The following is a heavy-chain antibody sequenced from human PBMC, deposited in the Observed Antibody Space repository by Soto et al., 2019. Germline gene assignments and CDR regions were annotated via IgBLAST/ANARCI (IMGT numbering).Heavy chain of an antibody. CDR1: GGSISTNNW. Sequence: QVQLQESGPGLVKPSGTLSLTCAVSGGSISTNNWWSWVRQPPGKGLEWIGEIYDSGSTNYNPSPKGRVSISEANPKTQLPLRLPSVTAAASAVYYFAGDPPYSRTIRGGDYWGQGTLVTVSS. V-gene: IGHV4-4*02. J-gene: IGHJ4*02. CDR2: IYDSGST. D-gene: IGHD6-13*01. CDR3: AGDPPYSRTIRGGDY.